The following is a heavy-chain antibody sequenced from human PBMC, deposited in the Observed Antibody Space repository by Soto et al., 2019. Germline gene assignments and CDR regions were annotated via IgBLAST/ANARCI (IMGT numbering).Heavy chain of an antibody. CDR3: AREVQTNPFAY. D-gene: IGHD2-8*01. CDR1: GFTFSSYA. Sequence: QVQLVESGGGVVQPGRSLRLSCAASGFTFSSYAMHWVRQAPGKGLEWVAVISYDGSNKYYADSVKGRFTISRDNSKNTLYLQMNSLRAEDTAVYYCAREVQTNPFAYWGQGTLVTVSS. CDR2: ISYDGSNK. J-gene: IGHJ4*02. V-gene: IGHV3-30-3*01.